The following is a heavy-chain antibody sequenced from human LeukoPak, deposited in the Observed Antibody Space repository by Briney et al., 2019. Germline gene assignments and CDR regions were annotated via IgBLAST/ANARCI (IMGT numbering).Heavy chain of an antibody. CDR2: ISTGGDNK. Sequence: GGSLRLSCAASGFTFSRYGMKWVRQGPGQGLEGVSYISTGGDNKFYEDSLKGRFTISRDNAKNSLDLQMNSLGAEDTAVYYCVRVRYCSSTNCHGGWFDPWGQGTLVTVSS. J-gene: IGHJ5*02. CDR3: VRVRYCSSTNCHGGWFDP. D-gene: IGHD2-2*01. CDR1: GFTFSRYG. V-gene: IGHV3-21*01.